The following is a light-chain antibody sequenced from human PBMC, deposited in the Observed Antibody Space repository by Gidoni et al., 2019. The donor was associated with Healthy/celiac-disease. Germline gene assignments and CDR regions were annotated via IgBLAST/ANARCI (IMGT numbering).Light chain of an antibody. V-gene: IGKV4-1*01. CDR2: WAS. Sequence: DIVMTQSPDSLAGSLGERATLNCKSSQSVLYSSNNKNYLAWYQQKPGQPPKLLIYWASTRESGVPDRFSGSGSGTDFTLTISSLQAEDVAVYYCQQYYSALPFTFGQGTRLEIK. CDR1: QSVLYSSNNKNY. J-gene: IGKJ5*01. CDR3: QQYYSALPFT.